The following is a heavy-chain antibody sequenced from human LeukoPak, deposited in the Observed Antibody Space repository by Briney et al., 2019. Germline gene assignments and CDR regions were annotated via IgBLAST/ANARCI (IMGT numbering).Heavy chain of an antibody. CDR1: GVTFSSVG. CDR3: AKDLSYGSLWFDP. CDR2: IWYDGSRT. Sequence: GGSLRLSSAASGVTFSSVGMGAVPQAPGKGLEWGARIWYDGSRTNYVEAVIGRFTISRNRSKNTLYLQMENLRVADTAVYFCAKDLSYGSLWFDPWGQGTLVTVSS. D-gene: IGHD3-10*01. J-gene: IGHJ5*02. V-gene: IGHV3-33*03.